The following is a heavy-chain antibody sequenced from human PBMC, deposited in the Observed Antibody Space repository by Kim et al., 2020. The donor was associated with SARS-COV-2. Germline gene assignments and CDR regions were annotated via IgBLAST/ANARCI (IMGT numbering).Heavy chain of an antibody. D-gene: IGHD3-9*01. V-gene: IGHV3-30*04. J-gene: IGHJ5*02. CDR3: ARDMGDILTGLENWFDP. Sequence: GGSLRLSCAASGFTFSSYAMHWVRQAPGKGLEWVAVISYDGSNKYYADSVKGRFTISRDNSKNTLYLQMNSLRAEDTAVYYCARDMGDILTGLENWFDPWGQGTLVTVSS. CDR1: GFTFSSYA. CDR2: ISYDGSNK.